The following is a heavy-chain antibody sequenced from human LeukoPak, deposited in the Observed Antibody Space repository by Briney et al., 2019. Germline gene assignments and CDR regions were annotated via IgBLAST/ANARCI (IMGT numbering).Heavy chain of an antibody. V-gene: IGHV4-38-2*02. CDR3: ANAEEYYYYMDV. CDR1: GYSISSGYY. CDR2: IYHSGST. J-gene: IGHJ6*03. Sequence: PSETLSPTCTVSGYSISSGYYWGWIRQPPGKGLEWIGSIYHSGSTYYNPSLKSRVTISVDTSKNQFSLKLSSVTAADTAVYYCANAEEYYYYMDVWGKGTTVTVSS.